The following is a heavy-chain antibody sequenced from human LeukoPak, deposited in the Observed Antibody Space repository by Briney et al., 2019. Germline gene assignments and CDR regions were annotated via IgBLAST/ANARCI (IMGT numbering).Heavy chain of an antibody. CDR2: ISGSGGST. J-gene: IGHJ4*02. CDR1: GFTFSTYA. CDR3: AKGDTTWELPHDC. Sequence: GGSLRLSCAASGFTFSTYAMSWVRQAPGKGLEWVSGISGSGGSTYYADSVKGRFTISRDNSKNTLYLQMNSLRAEDTAVYYCAKGDTTWELPHDCWGQGTLVTVSS. V-gene: IGHV3-23*01. D-gene: IGHD1-26*01.